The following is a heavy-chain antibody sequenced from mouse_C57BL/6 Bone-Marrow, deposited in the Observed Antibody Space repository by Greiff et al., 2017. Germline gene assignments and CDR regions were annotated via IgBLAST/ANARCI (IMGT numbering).Heavy chain of an antibody. D-gene: IGHD1-1*01. CDR1: GFTFSSYA. CDR3: ARALITTVVADY. CDR2: ISDGGSYT. Sequence: EVNVVESGGGLVKPGGSLKLSCAASGFTFSSYAMSWVRQTPEKRLEWVATISDGGSYTYYPDNVKGRFTISRDNAKNNLYLQMSHLKSEDTAMYYCARALITTVVADYWGQGTTLTVSS. V-gene: IGHV5-4*03. J-gene: IGHJ2*01.